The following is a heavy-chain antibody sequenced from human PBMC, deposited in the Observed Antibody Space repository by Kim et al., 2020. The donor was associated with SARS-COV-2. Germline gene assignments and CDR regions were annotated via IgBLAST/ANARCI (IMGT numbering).Heavy chain of an antibody. CDR1: GGSFSGYY. CDR2: INHSGST. D-gene: IGHD3-22*01. J-gene: IGHJ6*02. CDR3: ARGDGYYLAYYYYYYGMDV. Sequence: SETLSLTCAVYGGSFSGYYWSWIRQPPGKGLEWIGEINHSGSTNYNPSLKSRVTISVDTSKNQFSLKLSSVTAADTAVYYCARGDGYYLAYYYYYYGMDVWGQGTTVTVSS. V-gene: IGHV4-34*01.